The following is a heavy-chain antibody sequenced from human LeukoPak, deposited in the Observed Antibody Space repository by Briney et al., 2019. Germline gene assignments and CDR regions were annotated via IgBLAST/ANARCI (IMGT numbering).Heavy chain of an antibody. Sequence: PGGSLRLSCAASGFTFSSYSMNWVRQAPGKGLEWVSSISSSSSYIYYADSVKGRFTISRDNAKNSLYLQMNGLRAEDTAVYYCARDPRGGDPLWGQGTLVTVSS. D-gene: IGHD2-21*02. CDR3: ARDPRGGDPL. CDR2: ISSSSSYI. J-gene: IGHJ4*02. V-gene: IGHV3-21*01. CDR1: GFTFSSYS.